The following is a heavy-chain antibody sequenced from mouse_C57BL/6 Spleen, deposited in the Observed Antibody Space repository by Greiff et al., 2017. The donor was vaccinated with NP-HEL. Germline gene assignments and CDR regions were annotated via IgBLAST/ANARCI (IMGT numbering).Heavy chain of an antibody. CDR2: IDPSDSYT. CDR1: GYTFTSYW. Sequence: QVQLQQPGAELVMPGASVKLSCKASGYTFTSYWMHWVKQRPGQGLEWIGEIDPSDSYTNYNQKFKGKSTLTVDKSSSTAYMQLSSLTSEDSAVYYCARSSYYYGSSRYYFDYWGQGTTLTVSS. V-gene: IGHV1-69*01. D-gene: IGHD1-1*01. J-gene: IGHJ2*01. CDR3: ARSSYYYGSSRYYFDY.